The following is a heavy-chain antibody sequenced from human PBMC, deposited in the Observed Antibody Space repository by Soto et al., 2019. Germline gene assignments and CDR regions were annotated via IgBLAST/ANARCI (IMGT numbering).Heavy chain of an antibody. V-gene: IGHV1-2*04. Sequence: ASVKVSCKASGYTFTGYYMHWVRQAPGQGLEWMGWINPNSGGTNYAQKFQGWVTMTRDTSISTAYMELSRLRSDDTAVYYCARDLMVRGGNPVAYYGMDVWGQGTTVTVSS. CDR1: GYTFTGYY. CDR3: ARDLMVRGGNPVAYYGMDV. CDR2: INPNSGGT. J-gene: IGHJ6*02. D-gene: IGHD3-10*01.